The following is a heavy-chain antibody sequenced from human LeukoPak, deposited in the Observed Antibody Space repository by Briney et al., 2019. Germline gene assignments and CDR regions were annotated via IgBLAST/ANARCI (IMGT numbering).Heavy chain of an antibody. J-gene: IGHJ4*02. V-gene: IGHV3-73*01. CDR2: IRSKADNYAT. CDR1: GFTFSNYW. Sequence: GGSLRLSCAASGFTFSNYWMSWVRQASGKGLEWVGHIRSKADNYATAYAASVQGRCTISRDDSKSTAYLQLNSLKTEDTAVYYCTQSNYWGQGALVTVSS. CDR3: TQSNY.